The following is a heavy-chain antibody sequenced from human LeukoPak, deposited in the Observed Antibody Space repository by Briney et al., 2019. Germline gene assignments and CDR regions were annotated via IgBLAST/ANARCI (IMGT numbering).Heavy chain of an antibody. CDR1: GGSISSYY. Sequence: SETLSHTCTVSGGSISSYYWSWIRQPPGKGLEWIGYIYYSGSTNYNPSLKSRVTISVDTSKNQFSLKLSSVTAADTAVYYCAGGRSWYCTDYWGQGTLVTVSS. CDR3: AGGRSWYCTDY. CDR2: IYYSGST. D-gene: IGHD6-13*01. J-gene: IGHJ4*02. V-gene: IGHV4-59*01.